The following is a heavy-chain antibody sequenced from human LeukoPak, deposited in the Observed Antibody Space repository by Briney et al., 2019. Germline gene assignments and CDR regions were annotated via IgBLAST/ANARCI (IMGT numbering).Heavy chain of an antibody. CDR3: ATGFPGYYYDSSGLPY. CDR2: FDPEDGET. D-gene: IGHD3-22*01. CDR1: GYTLTELS. J-gene: IGHJ4*02. V-gene: IGHV1-24*01. Sequence: GASVKVSCKVSGYTLTELSMHWVRQAPGKGLEWMGGFDPEDGETIYAQKFQGRVTMTEDTSTDTAYMELSSLRSEDTAVYYCATGFPGYYYDSSGLPYWGQGTLVTVSS.